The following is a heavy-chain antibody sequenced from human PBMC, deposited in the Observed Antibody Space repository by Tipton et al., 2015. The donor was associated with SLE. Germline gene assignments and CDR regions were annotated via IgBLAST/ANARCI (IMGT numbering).Heavy chain of an antibody. V-gene: IGHV4-59*08. CDR3: ARSEGIRDFFDY. CDR1: GGSISSYY. CDR2: IYYSGST. J-gene: IGHJ4*02. Sequence: TLSLTCTVSGGSISSYYWSWIRQPPGKGLEWIGYIYYSGSTNYNPSLKSRVTISVDTSKNLFSLKLSSVTAADTAVYYCARSEGIRDFFDYWGQGTLVTVSS. D-gene: IGHD2-15*01.